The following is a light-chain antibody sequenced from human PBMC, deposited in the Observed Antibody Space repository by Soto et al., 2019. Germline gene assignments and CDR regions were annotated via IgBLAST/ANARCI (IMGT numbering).Light chain of an antibody. CDR3: HQRQSWPRT. J-gene: IGKJ1*01. CDR2: DAS. CDR1: QSIGNR. V-gene: IGKV1-5*01. Sequence: DLQMTQSPSTLSPSIGDRISISCRASQSIGNRLAWYQQKPGTAPKVLIYDASTLESGVPSRFSGSGSGTEFTLTISDVQPEDFALYYCHQRQSWPRTFGQGTKVDIK.